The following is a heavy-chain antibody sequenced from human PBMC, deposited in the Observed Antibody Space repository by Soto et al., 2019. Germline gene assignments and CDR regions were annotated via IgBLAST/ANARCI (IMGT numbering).Heavy chain of an antibody. CDR1: GYIFTSYW. Sequence: GEPLKISCKGSGYIFTSYWMGWVRQMTGKGLEWMVIIYPGDSDTRYSPSFQGQVTISAYKSISTAYLQWSSLKASDTAMYYCATSTRGKYGSYGYYYYYGMDVWGQGTTVTVSS. V-gene: IGHV5-51*01. D-gene: IGHD2-15*01. CDR2: IYPGDSDT. CDR3: ATSTRGKYGSYGYYYYYGMDV. J-gene: IGHJ6*02.